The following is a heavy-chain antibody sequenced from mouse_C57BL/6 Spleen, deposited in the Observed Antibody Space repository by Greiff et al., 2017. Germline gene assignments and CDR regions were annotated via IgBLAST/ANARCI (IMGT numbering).Heavy chain of an antibody. CDR1: GYTFTNYW. CDR3: ARGDDSSGLFAY. Sequence: QVQLQQSGAELVRPGTSVKMSCKASGYTFTNYWIGWAKQRPGHGLEWIGDIYPGGGYTNYNEKFKGKATLTADKYASTAYMQFSSLTSEDSAIYYCARGDDSSGLFAYWGQGTLVTVSA. V-gene: IGHV1-63*01. J-gene: IGHJ3*01. D-gene: IGHD3-2*02. CDR2: IYPGGGYT.